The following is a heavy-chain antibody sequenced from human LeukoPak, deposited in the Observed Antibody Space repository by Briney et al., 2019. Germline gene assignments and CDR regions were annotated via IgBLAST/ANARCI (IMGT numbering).Heavy chain of an antibody. Sequence: SETLSLTCAVYGGSFSGYYWSWIRQPPGKGLEWIGEINHSGSTNYNPSLKSRVTISVDTSKNQFSLKLSSVTAADTAVYYCAREGLIAVAGTMAYYFDYWGQGSLVTVSS. CDR1: GGSFSGYY. CDR3: AREGLIAVAGTMAYYFDY. CDR2: INHSGST. V-gene: IGHV4-34*01. D-gene: IGHD6-19*01. J-gene: IGHJ4*02.